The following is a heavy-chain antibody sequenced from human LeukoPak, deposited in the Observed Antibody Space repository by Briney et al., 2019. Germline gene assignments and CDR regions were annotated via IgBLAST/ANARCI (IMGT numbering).Heavy chain of an antibody. J-gene: IGHJ4*02. CDR3: ARDKSVAVDY. CDR2: INSDGSST. V-gene: IGHV3-74*01. Sequence: PGGSLRLSCAASGFTLSSYWMHWVRQAPGKGLVWVGRINSDGSSTSYADSVKGRFTISRDNAKNTLYLQMNSLRVEDTAVYYCARDKSVAVDYWGQGTLVTVSS. CDR1: GFTLSSYW.